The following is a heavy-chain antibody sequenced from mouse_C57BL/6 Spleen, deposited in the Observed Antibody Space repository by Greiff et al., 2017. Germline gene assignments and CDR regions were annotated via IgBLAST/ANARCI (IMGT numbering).Heavy chain of an antibody. V-gene: IGHV1-66*01. CDR2: IYPGSGNT. D-gene: IGHD4-1*01. CDR1: GYSFPSYY. Sequence: QVQLQQSGPELVKPGASVKISCKASGYSFPSYYINWVKPRPGPGLEWIGWIYPGSGNTNYNEKFKGKATLTASPSSSTAYRQLSSLTAEDSAVYYCAAGTALDYWGQGTTLTVSS. J-gene: IGHJ2*01. CDR3: AAGTALDY.